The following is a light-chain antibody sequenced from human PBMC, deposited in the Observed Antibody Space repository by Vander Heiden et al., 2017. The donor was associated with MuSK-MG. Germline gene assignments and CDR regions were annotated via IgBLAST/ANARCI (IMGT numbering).Light chain of an antibody. J-gene: IGKJ1*01. Sequence: EIVLTQSPAALSLSPGERATLSCRASQSVSSYLAWFQQKPGQPPRLLIYDASNRATGIPARFSASGSGTDFTLTISSLEPEDFAVYYCQQRTNWPWTFGQGTKVEIK. CDR3: QQRTNWPWT. V-gene: IGKV3-11*01. CDR2: DAS. CDR1: QSVSSY.